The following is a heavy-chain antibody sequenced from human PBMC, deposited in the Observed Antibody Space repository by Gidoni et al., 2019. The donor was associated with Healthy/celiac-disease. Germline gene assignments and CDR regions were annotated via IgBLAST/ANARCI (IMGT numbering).Heavy chain of an antibody. CDR2: IWYDGSNK. CDR3: ARSVTDWWYFDL. CDR1: GFTFSSYG. D-gene: IGHD3-9*01. J-gene: IGHJ2*01. V-gene: IGHV3-33*01. Sequence: QVQLVESGGGVVQPGRSLRLSCAASGFTFSSYGMHWVRQAPGKGLEWVAVIWYDGSNKYYADSVKGRFTISRDNSKNTLYLQMNSLRAEDTAVYYCARSVTDWWYFDLWGRGTLVTVSS.